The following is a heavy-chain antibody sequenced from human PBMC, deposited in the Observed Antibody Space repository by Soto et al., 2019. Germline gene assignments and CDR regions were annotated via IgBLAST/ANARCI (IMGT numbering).Heavy chain of an antibody. D-gene: IGHD6-13*01. Sequence: AGGSLRLSCAASGFTFSSYEMNWVRQAPGKGLEWVSYISSSGSTIYYADSVKGRFTISRDNAKNSLYLQMNSLRAEDTAVYYCARCPPDIAAAGPDYYYYGMDVWGQGTTVTVSS. CDR1: GFTFSSYE. J-gene: IGHJ6*02. CDR3: ARCPPDIAAAGPDYYYYGMDV. CDR2: ISSSGSTI. V-gene: IGHV3-48*03.